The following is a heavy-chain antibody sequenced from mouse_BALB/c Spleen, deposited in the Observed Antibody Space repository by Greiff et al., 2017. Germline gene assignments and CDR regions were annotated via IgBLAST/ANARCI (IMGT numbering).Heavy chain of an antibody. CDR1: GFSLTSYG. J-gene: IGHJ4*01. Sequence: VQLVESGPGLVQPSQSLSITCTVSGFSLTSYGVHWVRQSPGKGLEWLGVIWSGGSTDYNAAFISRLSISKDNSKSQVFFKMNSLQANDTAIYYCARKFYYGNYGYAMDYWGQGTSVTVSS. D-gene: IGHD2-1*01. CDR2: IWSGGST. CDR3: ARKFYYGNYGYAMDY. V-gene: IGHV2-2*02.